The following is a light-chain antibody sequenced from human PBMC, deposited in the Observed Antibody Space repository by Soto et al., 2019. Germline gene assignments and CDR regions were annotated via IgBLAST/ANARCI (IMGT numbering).Light chain of an antibody. V-gene: IGKV1-9*01. CDR2: TAS. J-gene: IGKJ4*01. Sequence: IQLTQSPPSLSASVGDRVTITCRASQDIAIYLAWYQQKPGEAPNLLIHTASTLHGGVPSRFSGSGSGTDFTLTITRLQAEDFATYYCQQTRSYPSTFGGGTKVDIK. CDR1: QDIAIY. CDR3: QQTRSYPST.